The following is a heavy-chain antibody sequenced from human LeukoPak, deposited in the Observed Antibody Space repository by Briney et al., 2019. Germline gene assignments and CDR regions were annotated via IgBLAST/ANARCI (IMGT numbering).Heavy chain of an antibody. J-gene: IGHJ3*02. CDR1: GGSISSSSYY. D-gene: IGHD3-10*01. CDR2: NYYSGST. CDR3: ARHSPGGAFDM. Sequence: SETLSLTCTVSGGSISSSSYYWGWLRQPPGKGLEWIGSNYYSGSTYYNPSLKSRVTISVDTSKTQFSLKLSALTAADTAVYYCARHSPGGAFDMGRQGTMLTLFS. V-gene: IGHV4-39*01.